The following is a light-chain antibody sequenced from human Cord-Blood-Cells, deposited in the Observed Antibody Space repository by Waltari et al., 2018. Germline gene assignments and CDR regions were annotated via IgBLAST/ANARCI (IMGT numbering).Light chain of an antibody. CDR1: SSDVGGYNY. J-gene: IGLJ1*01. Sequence: QSALTQPRSVSGSPGPSVTIPCTGTSSDVGGYNYFSWYQQHPGKAPKLMIYDVSKRPSGVPDRFSGSKSGNTASLTISGLQAEDEADYYCCSYAGSYTYVFGTGTKVTVL. CDR2: DVS. CDR3: CSYAGSYTYV. V-gene: IGLV2-11*01.